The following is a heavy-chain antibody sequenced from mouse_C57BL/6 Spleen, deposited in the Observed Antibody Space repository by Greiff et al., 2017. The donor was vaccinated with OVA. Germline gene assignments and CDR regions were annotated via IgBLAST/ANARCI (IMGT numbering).Heavy chain of an antibody. CDR2: ISDGGSYT. CDR1: GFTFSSYA. CDR3: ARDDYYDYEDYAMDY. J-gene: IGHJ4*01. Sequence: EVKLVESGGGLVKPGGSLKLSCAASGFTFSSYAMSWVRQTPEKRLEWVATISDGGSYTYYPDNVKSRFTISRDNAKNNLYLQMSHLKSEDTAMYYCARDDYYDYEDYAMDYWGQGTSVTVSS. D-gene: IGHD2-4*01. V-gene: IGHV5-4*01.